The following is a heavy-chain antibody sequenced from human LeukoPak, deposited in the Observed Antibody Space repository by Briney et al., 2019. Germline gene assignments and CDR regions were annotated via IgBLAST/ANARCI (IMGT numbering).Heavy chain of an antibody. CDR3: ARGRRGPRYCSGGSCYAGGYWFDP. CDR2: INPSCGST. Sequence: ASVKFSCKASGYTFTSYYMHWVRQAPGQGLEWMGIINPSCGSTSYAQKFQGRVTMTRNTSISTAYMELSSLRSEDTAVYYCARGRRGPRYCSGGSCYAGGYWFDPWGQGTLVTVSS. J-gene: IGHJ5*02. D-gene: IGHD2-15*01. V-gene: IGHV1-46*01. CDR1: GYTFTSYY.